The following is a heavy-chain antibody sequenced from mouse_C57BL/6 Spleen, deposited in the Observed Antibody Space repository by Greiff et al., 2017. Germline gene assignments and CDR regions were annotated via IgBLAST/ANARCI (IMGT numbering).Heavy chain of an antibody. J-gene: IGHJ3*01. Sequence: QVQLQQPGAELVRPGSSVKLSCKASGYTFTSYWMHWVKQRPIQGLEWIGNIDPSDSETHYNQKFKDKATLTVDKSSSTAYMQLSSLTSEDSAVYYCARGAYYSNSGDWFAYWGQGTLVTVSA. CDR3: ARGAYYSNSGDWFAY. CDR2: IDPSDSET. D-gene: IGHD2-5*01. CDR1: GYTFTSYW. V-gene: IGHV1-52*01.